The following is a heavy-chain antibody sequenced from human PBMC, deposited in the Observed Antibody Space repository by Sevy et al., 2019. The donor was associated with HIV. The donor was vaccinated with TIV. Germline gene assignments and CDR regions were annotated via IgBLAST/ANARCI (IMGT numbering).Heavy chain of an antibody. V-gene: IGHV4-59*13. D-gene: IGHD6-6*01. Sequence: SETPSLTCTVSGGSISSYSWSWIRQPPGKGLEWIGYMYYSGTTNYNPSLKSRVTISSDTSKNQFSLKLSSVTAADTAVYYCARERGSSEFGYSFDYWGQGTLVTVSS. CDR3: ARERGSSEFGYSFDY. J-gene: IGHJ4*02. CDR2: MYYSGTT. CDR1: GGSISSYS.